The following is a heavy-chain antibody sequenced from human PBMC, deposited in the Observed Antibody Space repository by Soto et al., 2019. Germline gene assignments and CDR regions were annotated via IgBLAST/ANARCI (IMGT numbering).Heavy chain of an antibody. Sequence: QVQLVQSGAEVKKPGSSVKVSCKASGGTFSSYAISWVRQAPGQGLEWMGGIIPIFGTANYAQKFQGRVTITADESTSTAYMELSSLRSEDTAVYYCAGDRSYCGGDCYSSRGVFDYWGQGTLVTVSS. J-gene: IGHJ4*02. V-gene: IGHV1-69*12. D-gene: IGHD2-21*02. CDR2: IIPIFGTA. CDR1: GGTFSSYA. CDR3: AGDRSYCGGDCYSSRGVFDY.